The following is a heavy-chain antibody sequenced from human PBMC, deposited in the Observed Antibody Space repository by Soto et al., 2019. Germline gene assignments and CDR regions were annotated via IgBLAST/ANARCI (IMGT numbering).Heavy chain of an antibody. Sequence: PWGSLRLSCAASGFTFSSYEINFCRQAPFKGLEWVSYISSSGSTIYYADSVKGRFTISRDNAKNSLYLQMNSLRAEDTAVYYCARDHKGGYYYYGMDVWGQGTTVTVSS. CDR3: ARDHKGGYYYYGMDV. V-gene: IGHV3-48*03. CDR1: GFTFSSYE. J-gene: IGHJ6*02. CDR2: ISSSGSTI.